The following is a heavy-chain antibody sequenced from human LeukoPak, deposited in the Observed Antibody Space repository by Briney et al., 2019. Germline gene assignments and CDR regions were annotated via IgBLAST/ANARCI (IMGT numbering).Heavy chain of an antibody. J-gene: IGHJ4*02. CDR2: ISGSGGST. CDR3: ARLKAVAGTAYYFDY. Sequence: GGSLRLSCAASGFTFSSYAMSWVRQAPGKGLEWVSTISGSGGSTYYADSVKGRFTISRDNSKNTLYLQMNSLIAEDTAVYYCARLKAVAGTAYYFDYWGQGTLVTASS. CDR1: GFTFSSYA. V-gene: IGHV3-23*01. D-gene: IGHD6-19*01.